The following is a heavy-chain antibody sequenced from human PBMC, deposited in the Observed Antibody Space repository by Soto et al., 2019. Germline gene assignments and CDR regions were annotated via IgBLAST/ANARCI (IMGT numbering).Heavy chain of an antibody. CDR1: RFNFRSYA. CDR2: ISGRGHMT. D-gene: IGHD5-12*01. Sequence: EAQLLESGGRLVPPGGSLRISCAGSRFNFRSYAMNWVRQAPGKGLDWVSGISGRGHMTFYAESVRGRFTISGDNSKKMVNMQMNSQSPEDSGLDYCAKDPGLSGYDFDWYFCLRRRGTLVTVSS. J-gene: IGHJ2*01. V-gene: IGHV3-23*01. CDR3: AKDPGLSGYDFDWYFCL.